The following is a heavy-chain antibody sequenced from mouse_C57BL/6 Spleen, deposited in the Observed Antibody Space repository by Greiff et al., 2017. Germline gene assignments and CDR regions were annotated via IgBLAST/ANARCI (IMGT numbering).Heavy chain of an antibody. V-gene: IGHV1-4*01. D-gene: IGHD2-4*01. J-gene: IGHJ3*01. CDR2: INPSSGYT. CDR1: GYTFTSYT. CDR3: ARFLYDYDEAY. Sequence: QVQLQQSGAELARPGASVKMSCNASGYTFTSYTMHWVKQRPGQGLEWIGYINPSSGYTKYNQKFKDKATLTADKSSSTAYMQLSSLTSEDSAVYYCARFLYDYDEAYWGQGTLVTVSA.